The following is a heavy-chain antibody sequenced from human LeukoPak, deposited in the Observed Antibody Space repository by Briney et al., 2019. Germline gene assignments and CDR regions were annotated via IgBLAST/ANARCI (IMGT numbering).Heavy chain of an antibody. CDR3: ARERQVVPAAMVDYYYGMDV. D-gene: IGHD2-2*01. V-gene: IGHV1-2*04. CDR2: INPNSGGT. CDR1: GYTFIGYY. J-gene: IGHJ6*02. Sequence: GASVKVSCKASGYTFIGYYMHWVRQAPGQGLEWMGWINPNSGGTNYAQKFQGWVTMTRDTSISTAYMELSRLRSDDTAVYYCARERQVVPAAMVDYYYGMDVWGQGTTVTVSS.